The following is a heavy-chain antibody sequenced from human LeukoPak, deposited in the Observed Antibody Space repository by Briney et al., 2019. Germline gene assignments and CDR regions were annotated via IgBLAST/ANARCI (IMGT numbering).Heavy chain of an antibody. CDR1: GFTFSSYS. CDR3: ARDRVAVIVDDAFDI. V-gene: IGHV3-48*04. D-gene: IGHD2-21*01. Sequence: SGGSLRLSCAASGFTFSSYSMNWVCQAPGKGLEWVSYISSSSSTIYYADSVKGRFTISRDNAKNSLYLQMNSLRAEDTAVYYCARDRVAVIVDDAFDIWGQGTMVTVSS. J-gene: IGHJ3*02. CDR2: ISSSSSTI.